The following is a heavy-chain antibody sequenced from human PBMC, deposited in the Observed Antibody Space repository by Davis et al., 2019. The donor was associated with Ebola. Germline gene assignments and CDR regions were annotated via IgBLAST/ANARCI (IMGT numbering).Heavy chain of an antibody. CDR1: GFTFSSYS. CDR2: ISSSSSTI. Sequence: GESLKISCAASGFTFSSYSMNWVRQAPGKGLEWVSYISSSSSTIYYADSVKGRFTISRDNSKNTLYLQMNSLRAEDTAVYYCAKVGGDLFGVVPLDYWGQGTLVTVSS. D-gene: IGHD3-3*01. J-gene: IGHJ4*02. V-gene: IGHV3-48*01. CDR3: AKVGGDLFGVVPLDY.